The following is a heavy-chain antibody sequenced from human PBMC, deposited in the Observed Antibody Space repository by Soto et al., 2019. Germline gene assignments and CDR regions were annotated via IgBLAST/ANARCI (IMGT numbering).Heavy chain of an antibody. J-gene: IGHJ6*02. CDR1: GGSFSGYY. CDR3: ARGGKGAAAGKMDV. D-gene: IGHD6-13*01. Sequence: SETLSLTCAVYGGSFSGYYWSWIRQPPGKGLEWIGAINHSGSTNYNPSLKSRVTISVDTSKNQFSLKMSSVTAADTAVYYCARGGKGAAAGKMDVWGQGTTVTVSS. CDR2: INHSGST. V-gene: IGHV4-34*01.